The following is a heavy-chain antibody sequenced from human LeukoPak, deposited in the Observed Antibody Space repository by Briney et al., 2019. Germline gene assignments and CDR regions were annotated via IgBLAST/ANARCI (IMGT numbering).Heavy chain of an antibody. Sequence: SETLSLTCTVFGGSISSYYWSWIRQPPGKGLEWIGYIYYSGSTNYNPSLKSRVTISVDTSKNQFSLKLSSVTAADTAVYYCARSSSGWYSDYWGQRTLVTVSS. V-gene: IGHV4-59*08. CDR1: GGSISSYY. CDR2: IYYSGST. CDR3: ARSSSGWYSDY. J-gene: IGHJ4*02. D-gene: IGHD6-19*01.